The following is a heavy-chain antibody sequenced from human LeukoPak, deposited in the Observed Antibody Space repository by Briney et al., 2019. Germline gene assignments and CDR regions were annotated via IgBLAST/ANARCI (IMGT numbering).Heavy chain of an antibody. Sequence: PGRSLRLSCVASGFIFSHYGMHWVRQAPGKGLEWVAVIWSDGSNRFYAGSVKGRFTISRDNSQNTVFLQMNSPRAEDTAMYYCARDAQRGFDYSNSLKYWGHGILVTVSS. CDR1: GFIFSHYG. D-gene: IGHD4-11*01. J-gene: IGHJ4*01. CDR2: IWSDGSNR. V-gene: IGHV3-33*01. CDR3: ARDAQRGFDYSNSLKY.